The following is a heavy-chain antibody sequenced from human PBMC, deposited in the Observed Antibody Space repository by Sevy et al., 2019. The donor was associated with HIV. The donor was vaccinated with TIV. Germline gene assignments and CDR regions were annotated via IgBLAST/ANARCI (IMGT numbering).Heavy chain of an antibody. CDR3: AREGCTKPHDY. Sequence: GGSLRLSCAASGFTFSKYSMSWVRQPPGKGLEWVSTLSFGCGEINYADSGKGRFTISRDNSKSSVYLQMNNRRPEDTAVYYCAREGCTKPHDYWGQGTLVTVSS. CDR1: GFTFSKYS. D-gene: IGHD2-8*01. J-gene: IGHJ4*02. CDR2: LSFGCGEI. V-gene: IGHV3-23*01.